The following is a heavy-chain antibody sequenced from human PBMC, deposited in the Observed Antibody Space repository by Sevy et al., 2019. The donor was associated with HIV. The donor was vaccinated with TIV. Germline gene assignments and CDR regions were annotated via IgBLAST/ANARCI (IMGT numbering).Heavy chain of an antibody. CDR1: GYSISSDYY. Sequence: SENLSLTCAVSGYSISSDYYWGWIRQPPGKGLERIGSIYHSGYSYYNPSLKIRVTISVDTSKNQFSLKLSSVIAADTAVFDDARAIRTQVAGLYYFDYWGQGTLVTVSS. D-gene: IGHD6-19*01. CDR3: ARAIRTQVAGLYYFDY. V-gene: IGHV4-38-2*01. CDR2: IYHSGYS. J-gene: IGHJ4*02.